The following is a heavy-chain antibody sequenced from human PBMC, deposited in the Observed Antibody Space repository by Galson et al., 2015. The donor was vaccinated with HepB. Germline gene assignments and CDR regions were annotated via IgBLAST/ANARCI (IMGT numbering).Heavy chain of an antibody. Sequence: CAISGDSVASNSAAWNWIRHSPSRGLEWLGRTYYRAKWYTDYGVSVKSRITIDPDTSKKQFSLQLTSVTPEDTAVYYCARVAVTIYYYAMDVWGQGTTVIVSS. CDR1: GDSVASNSAA. CDR2: TYYRAKWYT. CDR3: ARVAVTIYYYAMDV. V-gene: IGHV6-1*01. J-gene: IGHJ6*02. D-gene: IGHD2-15*01.